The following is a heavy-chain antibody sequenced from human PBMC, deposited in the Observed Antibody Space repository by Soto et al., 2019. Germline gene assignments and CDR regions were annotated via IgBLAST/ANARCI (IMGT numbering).Heavy chain of an antibody. CDR3: AGAQPALDI. V-gene: IGHV4-59*11. CDR2: IYYTGST. Sequence: QVQLLESGPGLVKPSETLSLTCTVSGGSISSHFWTWVRQPPGKGLEYIGYIYYTGSTNYNPSLKSRVTISLDTSKNQFSLPLSSVTAADTAVYYCAGAQPALDIWGQGTMVTVS. CDR1: GGSISSHF. J-gene: IGHJ3*02.